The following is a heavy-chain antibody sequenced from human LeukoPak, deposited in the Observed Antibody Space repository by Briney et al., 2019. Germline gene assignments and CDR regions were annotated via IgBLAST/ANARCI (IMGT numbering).Heavy chain of an antibody. CDR2: ISGGGGST. CDR1: GFTFSSYS. D-gene: IGHD1-26*01. CDR3: AKGGKWDVTPFDY. V-gene: IGHV3-23*01. Sequence: GGSLRLSCAASGFTFSSYSMNWVRQAPGKGLEWVSTISGGGGSTYYADSVKGRSTISRDNSKNTLYLQVNSLRAEDTAVYYCAKGGKWDVTPFDYWGQGTLVTVSS. J-gene: IGHJ4*02.